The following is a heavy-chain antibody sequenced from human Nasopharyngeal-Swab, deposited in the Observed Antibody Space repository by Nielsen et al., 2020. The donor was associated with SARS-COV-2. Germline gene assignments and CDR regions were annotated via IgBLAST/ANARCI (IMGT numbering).Heavy chain of an antibody. J-gene: IGHJ4*02. V-gene: IGHV4-30-2*01. D-gene: IGHD6-13*01. CDR3: ARSKKQQLTLVDY. CDR2: IYHSGST. CDR1: GGSISSGGYS. Sequence: SETLSFTCAVSGGSISSGGYSWSWIRQPPGKGLEWIGYIYHSGSTYYNPSLKSRVTISVDRSKNQFSLKLSSVTAADTAVYYCARSKKQQLTLVDYWGQGTLVTVSS.